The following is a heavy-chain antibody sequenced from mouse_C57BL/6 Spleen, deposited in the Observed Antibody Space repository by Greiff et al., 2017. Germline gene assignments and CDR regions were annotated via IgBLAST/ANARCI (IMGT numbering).Heavy chain of an antibody. CDR1: GYTFTSYW. CDR3: ARRGITTGDYFDY. V-gene: IGHV1-52*01. J-gene: IGHJ2*01. D-gene: IGHD1-2*01. Sequence: VQLQQPGAELVRPGSSVKLSCKASGYTFTSYWMHWVKQRPIQGLEWIGNIDPSDSETHYNQKFKDKATLTVDKSSSTAYMQLSSLTSEDSAVYDCARRGITTGDYFDYWGQGTTLTVSS. CDR2: IDPSDSET.